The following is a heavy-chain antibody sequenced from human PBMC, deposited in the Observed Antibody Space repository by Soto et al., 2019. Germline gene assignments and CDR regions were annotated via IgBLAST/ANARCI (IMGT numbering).Heavy chain of an antibody. CDR1: GYTFTSYG. CDR3: ARDSSLDCSSTSCYKRYYYGMDV. V-gene: IGHV1-18*01. Sequence: ASVKVSCKASGYTFTSYGIRWVRQAPGQGLEWMGWISAYNGNTNYAQKLQGRVTMTTDTSTSTAYMELRSLRSDDTAVYYCARDSSLDCSSTSCYKRYYYGMDVWGQGTTVTAP. CDR2: ISAYNGNT. J-gene: IGHJ6*02. D-gene: IGHD2-2*02.